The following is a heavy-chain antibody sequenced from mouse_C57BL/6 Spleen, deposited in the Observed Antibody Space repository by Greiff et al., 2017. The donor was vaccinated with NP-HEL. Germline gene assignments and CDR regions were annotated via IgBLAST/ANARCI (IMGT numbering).Heavy chain of an antibody. J-gene: IGHJ2*01. CDR1: GYTFTEYT. D-gene: IGHD1-1*01. CDR2: FYPGSGSI. Sequence: VKLQESGAELVKPGASVKLSCKASGYTFTEYTIHWVKQRSGQGLEWIGWFYPGSGSIKYTEQFKDKATLTADKSSSTVYMELSRWTSEDAAVYFCARHEGVVGPYFDYWGQGTTLTVSS. CDR3: ARHEGVVGPYFDY. V-gene: IGHV1-62-2*01.